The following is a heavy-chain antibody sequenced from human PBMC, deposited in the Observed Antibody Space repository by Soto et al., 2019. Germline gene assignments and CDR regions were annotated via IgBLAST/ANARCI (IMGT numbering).Heavy chain of an antibody. CDR1: GGSISGYY. CDR3: ARDRGYGSGYFGS. J-gene: IGHJ4*02. CDR2: IYSDGTT. V-gene: IGHV4-4*07. Sequence: SETLSLTCIVSGGSISGYYWSWIRQPPGKELEWIGRIYSDGTTNYNPSVKGRGTMSVDTSKKQISLKLTSVTAADTAMYYCARDRGYGSGYFGSWGQGVLVTVSS. D-gene: IGHD3-10*01.